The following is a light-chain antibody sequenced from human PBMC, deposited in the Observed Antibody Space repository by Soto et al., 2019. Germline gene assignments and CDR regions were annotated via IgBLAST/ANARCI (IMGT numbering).Light chain of an antibody. CDR1: QSVSSN. V-gene: IGKV3-15*01. Sequence: EIVMTQSPATLSVSPGERATLSCRASQSVSSNLAWYQQKPGQAPRLLIYGASTRATGIPARFSGSGSGTEVHLTLRSLRSGDFVVYYWQQSKQWPPELTFGQGTKLEIK. J-gene: IGKJ2*01. CDR3: QQSKQWPPELT. CDR2: GAS.